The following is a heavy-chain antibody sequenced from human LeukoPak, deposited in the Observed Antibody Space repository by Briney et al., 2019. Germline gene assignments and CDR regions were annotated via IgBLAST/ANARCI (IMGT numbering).Heavy chain of an antibody. D-gene: IGHD3-22*01. CDR2: TYYSGST. J-gene: IGHJ5*02. V-gene: IGHV4-30-4*01. CDR3: ARPYYYDSRIDP. Sequence: SETLSLTCTVSGGSISSGDYYWSWIRQPPGKGLEWIGYTYYSGSTYYNPSLKSRATISVDTSKNQFSLKLTSVIAADTAVYYCARPYYYDSRIDPWGQGTLVTVSS. CDR1: GGSISSGDYY.